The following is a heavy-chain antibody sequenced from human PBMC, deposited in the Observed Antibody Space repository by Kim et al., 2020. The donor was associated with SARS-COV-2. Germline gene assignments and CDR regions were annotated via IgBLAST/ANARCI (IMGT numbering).Heavy chain of an antibody. J-gene: IGHJ5*02. D-gene: IGHD2-2*01. V-gene: IGHV1-46*01. Sequence: ASVKVSCKASGYTFTSYYMHWVRQAPGQGLEWMGIINPSGGSTSYAQKFQGRVTMTRDTSTSTVYMELSSLRSEDTALYYCARDYCSTTSCCYNSFDPWGQGTLVTVSS. CDR2: INPSGGST. CDR1: GYTFTSYY. CDR3: ARDYCSTTSCCYNSFDP.